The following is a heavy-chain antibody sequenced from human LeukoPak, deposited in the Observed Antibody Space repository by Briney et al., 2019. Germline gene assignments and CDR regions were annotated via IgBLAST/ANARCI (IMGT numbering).Heavy chain of an antibody. CDR3: ARSKASSGYPEYYFDY. CDR2: INPSGGST. Sequence: ASVKVSCKASGYTFTSYYMHWVRQAPGQGLEWMGIINPSGGSTSYAQKFQGRVTMTRDTSTSTVYMELSSLRSEDTAVYYCARSKASSGYPEYYFDYWGQGTLVTVSS. V-gene: IGHV1-46*01. D-gene: IGHD3-22*01. J-gene: IGHJ4*02. CDR1: GYTFTSYY.